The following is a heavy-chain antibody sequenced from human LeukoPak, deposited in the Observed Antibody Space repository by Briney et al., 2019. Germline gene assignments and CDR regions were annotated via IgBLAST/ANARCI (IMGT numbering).Heavy chain of an antibody. CDR2: IYPGDSDT. CDR1: GYSFTSYW. D-gene: IGHD1-1*01. CDR3: ARLSGTTWSFDY. J-gene: IGHJ4*02. V-gene: IGHV5-51*01. Sequence: GESLKISCQGSGYSFTSYWISWVRQMPGKGLEWMGIIYPGDSDTRYSPSLQGQVTISADKSISTAYLQWNSLKDSDTAMYYCARLSGTTWSFDYWGQGTLVTVSS.